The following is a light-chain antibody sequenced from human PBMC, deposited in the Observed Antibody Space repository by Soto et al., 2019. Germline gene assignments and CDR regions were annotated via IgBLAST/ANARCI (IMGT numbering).Light chain of an antibody. Sequence: EIVLTQSPGTLSLSPGERATLSCSASQSVSSSYLAWYQQKPGQAPRLLIYGASSRATGIPDRFSGSGSGTDFTLTISRLEPEDFAVYYCQQYGSSLCTFGQGTKVEIK. CDR2: GAS. V-gene: IGKV3-20*01. J-gene: IGKJ1*01. CDR3: QQYGSSLCT. CDR1: QSVSSSY.